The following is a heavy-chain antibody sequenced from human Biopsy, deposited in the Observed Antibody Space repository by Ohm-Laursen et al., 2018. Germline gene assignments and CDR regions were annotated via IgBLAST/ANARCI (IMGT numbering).Heavy chain of an antibody. CDR1: GFIFDDYD. Sequence: SLRLSCSASGFIFDDYDMHWVRQAPGKGLEWVSRINRDSDTADYVDSVRGRFTISRDNARKTLFLQMNSLRPEDAALYYCVKDRGGARASFHYWGQGIRVAVSS. CDR3: VKDRGGARASFHY. CDR2: INRDSDTA. V-gene: IGHV3-9*01. J-gene: IGHJ4*02. D-gene: IGHD3-16*01.